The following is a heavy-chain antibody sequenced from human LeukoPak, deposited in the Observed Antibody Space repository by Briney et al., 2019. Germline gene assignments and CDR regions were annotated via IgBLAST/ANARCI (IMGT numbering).Heavy chain of an antibody. CDR1: GGSVASTNW. V-gene: IGHV4-4*02. CDR3: ARGDYYGSGSYCEYFQH. J-gene: IGHJ1*01. D-gene: IGHD3-10*01. Sequence: KPSETLSLTCAVSGGSVASTNWWTWVRQPPGKGLEWIGEIYHGGSTNYNPSLKSRVTISVDKSKNQFSLKLSSVTAADTAVYYCARGDYYGSGSYCEYFQHWGQGTLVTVSS. CDR2: IYHGGST.